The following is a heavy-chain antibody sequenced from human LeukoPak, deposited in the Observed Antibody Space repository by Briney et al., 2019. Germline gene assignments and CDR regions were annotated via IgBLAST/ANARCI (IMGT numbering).Heavy chain of an antibody. CDR1: GFTFSSYG. CDR2: ISATGGTT. V-gene: IGHV3-23*01. D-gene: IGHD2-15*01. Sequence: AGGSLRLSCAASGFTFSSYGMSWVRQAPGKGLEWVSAISATGGTTYYADSVKGRFIISRDNSKNTLYLQMNSLRAEDTAIYYCAKNGDRGAYCSGGSCYPYYYYYMDVWGKGTTVTVSS. J-gene: IGHJ6*03. CDR3: AKNGDRGAYCSGGSCYPYYYYYMDV.